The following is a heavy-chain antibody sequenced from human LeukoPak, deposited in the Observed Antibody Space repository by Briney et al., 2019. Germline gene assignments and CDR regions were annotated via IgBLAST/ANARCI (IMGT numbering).Heavy chain of an antibody. CDR3: AREHIMAGNY. Sequence: GGSLRLSCAASGFTVSSNYMCWVRQAPGKGLEWVSVIYSGGSTYYAESVKGRFTISRDNSKNTLYLQMNSLRAEDTAVYYCAREHIMAGNYWGQGTLVTVSS. J-gene: IGHJ4*02. D-gene: IGHD3-16*01. CDR1: GFTVSSNY. CDR2: IYSGGST. V-gene: IGHV3-53*01.